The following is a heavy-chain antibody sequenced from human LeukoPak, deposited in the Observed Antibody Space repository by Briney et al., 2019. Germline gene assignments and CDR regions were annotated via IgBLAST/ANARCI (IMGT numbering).Heavy chain of an antibody. V-gene: IGHV3-30*01. Sequence: GRSLRLSCAASGFTFSSYAMHWVRQAPGKWPEWVAVISYDGSNKYYADSVKGRFTISRDNSKNTLYLQMNSLRAEDTAVYYCARDRFDVGAADYMDVWGKGTTVTVSS. D-gene: IGHD6-13*01. CDR1: GFTFSSYA. CDR3: ARDRFDVGAADYMDV. J-gene: IGHJ6*03. CDR2: ISYDGSNK.